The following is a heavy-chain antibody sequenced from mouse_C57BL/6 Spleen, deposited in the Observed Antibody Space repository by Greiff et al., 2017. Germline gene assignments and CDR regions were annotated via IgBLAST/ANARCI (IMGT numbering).Heavy chain of an antibody. CDR1: GYTFTSYW. J-gene: IGHJ3*01. CDR2: IDPSDSYT. CDR3: ARYYYGSSSSFAY. V-gene: IGHV1-50*01. Sequence: VQLQQSGAELVKPGASVKLSCKASGYTFTSYWMQWVKQRPGQGLEWIGEIDPSDSYTNYNQKFKGKATLTVDTSSSTAYMQLSSLTSEDSAVYYCARYYYGSSSSFAYWGQGTLVTVSA. D-gene: IGHD1-1*01.